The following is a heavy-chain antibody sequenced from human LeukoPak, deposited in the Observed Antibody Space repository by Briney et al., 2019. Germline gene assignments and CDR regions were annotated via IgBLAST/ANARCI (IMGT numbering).Heavy chain of an antibody. V-gene: IGHV4-59*11. CDR1: GGSISSHY. CDR3: ARDYSSSRWYFDL. D-gene: IGHD6-6*01. J-gene: IGHJ2*01. CDR2: IYYSGST. Sequence: SETLSLTCTVSGGSISSHYWSWIRQPPGKGLEWIGYIYYSGSTNYNPSLKSRATISVDTSKNQFSLKLSSVTAADTAVYYCARDYSSSRWYFDLWGRGTLVTVSS.